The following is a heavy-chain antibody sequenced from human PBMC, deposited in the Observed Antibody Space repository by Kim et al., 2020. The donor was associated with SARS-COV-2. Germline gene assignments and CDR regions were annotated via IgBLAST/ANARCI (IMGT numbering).Heavy chain of an antibody. CDR2: ISAYNGNT. V-gene: IGHV1-18*01. CDR1: GYTFTSYG. J-gene: IGHJ5*02. Sequence: ASVKVSCKASGYTFTSYGISWVRQAPGQGLEWMGWISAYNGNTNYAQKLQGRVTMTTDTSTSTAYMELRSLRSDDTAVYYCARDLIRRVDIVATIQNWFDPWGQGTLVTVSS. D-gene: IGHD5-12*01. CDR3: ARDLIRRVDIVATIQNWFDP.